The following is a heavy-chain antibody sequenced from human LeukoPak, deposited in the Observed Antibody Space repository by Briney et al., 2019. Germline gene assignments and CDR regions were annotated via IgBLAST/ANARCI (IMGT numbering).Heavy chain of an antibody. J-gene: IGHJ4*02. V-gene: IGHV4-39*07. CDR1: GGSISSSSYY. CDR2: IYYSGST. D-gene: IGHD1-26*01. CDR3: ARGWVLDY. Sequence: PSETLSLTCTVSGGSISSSSYYWGWIRQPPGKGLEWIGSIYYSGSTYYNPSLKSRVTISVDTSKNQFSLKLSSVTAADTAVYYCARGWVLDYWGQGTLVTVSS.